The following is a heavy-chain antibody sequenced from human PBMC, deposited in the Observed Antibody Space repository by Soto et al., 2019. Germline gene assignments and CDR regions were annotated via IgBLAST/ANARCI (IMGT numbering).Heavy chain of an antibody. Sequence: SDTLSLTCTVSGGSISSGDYYWCWLRPPPGKGLEWIGYIYYSGSTYYNPSLKSRVTISVDTSKNQFSLKLSSVTAADTAVYYCARGRYYGSGPVSYWGQGTLVNVSS. J-gene: IGHJ4*02. CDR3: ARGRYYGSGPVSY. V-gene: IGHV4-30-4*02. D-gene: IGHD3-10*01. CDR2: IYYSGST. CDR1: GGSISSGDYY.